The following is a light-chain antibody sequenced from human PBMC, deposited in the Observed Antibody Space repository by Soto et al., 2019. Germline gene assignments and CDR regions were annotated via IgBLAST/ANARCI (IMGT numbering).Light chain of an antibody. CDR2: GAA. J-gene: IGKJ3*01. Sequence: EVVLTQSPDTLSLFPGERATLSCRASQRVSSTYFAWYRQKPGQPPRLLIYGAANRATGVPDRVSGSGSGTDFTLTISRLEPEDFAVYYCQQYYSSPPGFTFGPGTTVEVK. V-gene: IGKV3-20*01. CDR1: QRVSSTY. CDR3: QQYYSSPPGFT.